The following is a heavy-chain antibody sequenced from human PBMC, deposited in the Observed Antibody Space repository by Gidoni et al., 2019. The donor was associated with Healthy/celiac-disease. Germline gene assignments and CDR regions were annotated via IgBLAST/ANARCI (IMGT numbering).Heavy chain of an antibody. CDR1: GFTFSSYG. CDR3: LRDFDY. D-gene: IGHD4-17*01. V-gene: IGHV3-30*03. Sequence: QVQLVESGGGVVQPGRSRSLSCAASGFTFSSYGMHWVRQAPGKGLEWVAVISYDGSNKYYADSVKGRFTISRDNSKNTLYLQMNSLRAEDTAVYYSLRDFDYWGQGTLVTVSS. J-gene: IGHJ4*02. CDR2: ISYDGSNK.